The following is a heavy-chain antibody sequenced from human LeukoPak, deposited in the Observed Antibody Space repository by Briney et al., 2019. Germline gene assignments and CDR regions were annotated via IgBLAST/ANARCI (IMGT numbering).Heavy chain of an antibody. CDR3: ARVGYYDSSGYYYGFDY. CDR2: IYYSGST. J-gene: IGHJ4*02. Sequence: PSENLSLTCTVSGGSTSSYYWSWIRQPPGKGLEWVGYIYYSGSTNYNPSLKSRVTISVDTSKNQFSLKLSSVTAADTAVYYCARVGYYDSSGYYYGFDYWGQGTLVTVSS. V-gene: IGHV4-59*01. CDR1: GGSTSSYY. D-gene: IGHD3-22*01.